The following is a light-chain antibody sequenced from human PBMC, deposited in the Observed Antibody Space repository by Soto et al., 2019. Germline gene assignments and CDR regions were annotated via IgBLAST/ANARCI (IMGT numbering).Light chain of an antibody. CDR1: QSMSSY. V-gene: IGKV1-39*01. CDR2: AAS. Sequence: DIQMTQSPSSLSASVGDRVTITCRASQSMSSYVNWYQQKPGKAPKLLIYAASSLQSGVPSRFSGSGSWTDFTLTISSLPHEDFATYYCQQSYSPPPGYTFGQGTKLEIK. CDR3: QQSYSPPPGYT. J-gene: IGKJ2*01.